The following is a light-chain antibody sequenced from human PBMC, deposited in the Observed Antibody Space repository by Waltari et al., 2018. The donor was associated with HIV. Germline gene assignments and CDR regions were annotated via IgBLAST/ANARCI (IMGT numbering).Light chain of an antibody. Sequence: GDRVTITCRASESIRRWLAWYQQKPGTAPKLLINEASTLRSGVPSRFSGSGSGTEFTLTISSLQPDDFATYYCQQYYTYPWTFGQGAKVEIK. CDR1: ESIRRW. CDR2: EAS. V-gene: IGKV1-5*03. CDR3: QQYYTYPWT. J-gene: IGKJ1*01.